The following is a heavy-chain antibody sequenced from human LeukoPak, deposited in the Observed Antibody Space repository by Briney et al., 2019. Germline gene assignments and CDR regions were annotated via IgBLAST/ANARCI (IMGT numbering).Heavy chain of an antibody. Sequence: GGSLRLSCAASGFTFSSYSMNWVRQAPGKGLEWVSPISSSSTYIYYADSVKGRFAISRDNVKNSLYLQMNSLRAEDTAVYYCARDRSRGLLDAFDIWGQGTMVTVSS. J-gene: IGHJ3*02. V-gene: IGHV3-21*01. CDR2: ISSSSTYI. D-gene: IGHD3-10*01. CDR1: GFTFSSYS. CDR3: ARDRSRGLLDAFDI.